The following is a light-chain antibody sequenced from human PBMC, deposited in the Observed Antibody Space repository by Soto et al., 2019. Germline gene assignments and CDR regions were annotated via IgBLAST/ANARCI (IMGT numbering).Light chain of an antibody. CDR1: SSDVGAYDY. V-gene: IGLV2-8*01. CDR2: EVN. Sequence: QSALTQPPSASGSPGQSVTISCTGTSSDVGAYDYVCWYQQHPGKAPKLMIYEVNKRPSGVPDRFSGSKSGNTASLTVSGLQAGDEADYYCATWDDGLSGWLFGGGTKLTVL. J-gene: IGLJ3*02. CDR3: ATWDDGLSGWL.